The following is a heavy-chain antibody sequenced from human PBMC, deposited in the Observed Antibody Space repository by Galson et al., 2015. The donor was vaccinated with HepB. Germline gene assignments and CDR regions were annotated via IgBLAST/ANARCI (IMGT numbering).Heavy chain of an antibody. CDR3: ARGASSSSSTVHDN. Sequence: SVKVSCKASGGTFSSYAISWVRQAPGQGLEWMGGILPIFGTANYAQKFQGRVTITADESTTTAYMELSSLRSEDTAVYYCARGASSSSSTVHDNWGQGTLVTVSS. CDR2: ILPIFGTA. D-gene: IGHD6-6*01. V-gene: IGHV1-69*13. J-gene: IGHJ4*02. CDR1: GGTFSSYA.